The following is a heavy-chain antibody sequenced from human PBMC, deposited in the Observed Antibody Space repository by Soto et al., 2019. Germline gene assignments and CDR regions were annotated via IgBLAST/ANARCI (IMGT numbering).Heavy chain of an antibody. CDR2: THFTRLS. V-gene: IGHV4-31*03. Sequence: QVQLRESGPGLVKPSQTLSLICTVSGASMTSGSYYWTWIRQHPVRGLEWIGFTHFTRLSSVNPSLQSRVSISTDTSKILFSLKLTSVTSADXAXYYCSAQRIAQGQYEDYWGQGTLVTVSX. CDR3: SAQRIAQGQYEDY. D-gene: IGHD2-21*01. J-gene: IGHJ4*02. CDR1: GASMTSGSYY.